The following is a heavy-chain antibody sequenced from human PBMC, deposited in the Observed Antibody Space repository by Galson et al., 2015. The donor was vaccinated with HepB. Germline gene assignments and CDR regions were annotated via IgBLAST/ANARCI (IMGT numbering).Heavy chain of an antibody. CDR3: ARASGAGYYYYYGMDV. CDR2: IYSGGST. Sequence: SLRLSCAASGFTVSSNYMSWVRQAPGKGLEWVSVIYSGGSTYYADSVKGRFTISRDNSKNTLYLQMNSLRAEDAAVYYCARASGAGYYYYYGMDVWGQGTTVTVSS. V-gene: IGHV3-53*01. J-gene: IGHJ6*02. D-gene: IGHD7-27*01. CDR1: GFTVSSNY.